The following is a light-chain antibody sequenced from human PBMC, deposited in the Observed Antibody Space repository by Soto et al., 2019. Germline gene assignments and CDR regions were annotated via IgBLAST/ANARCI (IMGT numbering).Light chain of an antibody. CDR2: DAS. CDR3: QQRSNWPPSIT. Sequence: EIVLTQSPGTLSLSPGERATLSCRAIQSVSSRLAWYQQKPGQAPRLLIYDASDRATGIPARFSGSGSGTDLTLTISSLEPEDFAVYYCQQRSNWPPSITFGQGTRLEIK. CDR1: QSVSSR. J-gene: IGKJ5*01. V-gene: IGKV3-11*01.